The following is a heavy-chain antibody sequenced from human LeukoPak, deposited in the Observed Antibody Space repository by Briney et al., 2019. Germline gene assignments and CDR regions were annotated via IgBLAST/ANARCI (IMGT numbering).Heavy chain of an antibody. CDR3: ARGPYSYDSSGAFDI. CDR1: GGSISSGSYY. D-gene: IGHD3-22*01. CDR2: IYNSGST. J-gene: IGHJ3*02. V-gene: IGHV4-61*02. Sequence: SETLSLTCTVSGGSISSGSYYWTWIRQPAGKGLELIGRIYNSGSTNYNPSLKSRVTISVDTSKNQFSLKLSSVTAADTAVYFCARGPYSYDSSGAFDIWGQGTMVTVSS.